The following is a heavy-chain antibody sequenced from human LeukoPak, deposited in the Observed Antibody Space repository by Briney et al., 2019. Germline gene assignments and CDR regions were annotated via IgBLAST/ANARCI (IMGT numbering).Heavy chain of an antibody. CDR3: ARADRRRPPYSSSWYSENIFDY. CDR1: GFTFSSYS. Sequence: GGSLRLSCAASGFTFSSYSMNWVRQAPGRGLEWVSSISSSSSYIYYADSVKGRFTMSRDNSKNSVYLQMNSLRAEDTAVYYCARADRRRPPYSSSWYSENIFDYWGQGTLVTVSS. CDR2: ISSSSSYI. J-gene: IGHJ4*02. V-gene: IGHV3-21*01. D-gene: IGHD6-13*01.